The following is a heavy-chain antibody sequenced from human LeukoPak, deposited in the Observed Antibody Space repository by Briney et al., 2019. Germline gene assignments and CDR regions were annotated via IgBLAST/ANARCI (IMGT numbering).Heavy chain of an antibody. CDR2: IYSSGST. CDR3: ARDRVDTAMEGAFDI. Sequence: PSETLSLTCTVSGGSISSSSYYWGWVRQPAGTGREWVGRIYSSGSTNDNPSLKSPVTISLDTSKNQFSLKLSSVTAADTAVYYCARDRVDTAMEGAFDIWGQGTMVTVSS. D-gene: IGHD5-18*01. J-gene: IGHJ3*02. CDR1: GGSISSSSYY. V-gene: IGHV4-61*02.